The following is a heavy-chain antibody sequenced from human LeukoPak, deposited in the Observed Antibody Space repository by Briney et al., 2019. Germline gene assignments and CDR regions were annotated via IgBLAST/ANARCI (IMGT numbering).Heavy chain of an antibody. J-gene: IGHJ4*02. V-gene: IGHV3-7*01. CDR2: IKQDGNEK. CDR1: GFTFSNYW. CDR3: ARDPCLHGSGSCPLNPHADY. D-gene: IGHD3-10*01. Sequence: PGGSLRLSCAASGFTFSNYWMSWVRQAPGKGLEWVANIKQDGNEKFYVDSVKGRFTISRDNAKNSLYLQMNSLRAEDTAVYYCARDPCLHGSGSCPLNPHADYWGQGTLVTVSS.